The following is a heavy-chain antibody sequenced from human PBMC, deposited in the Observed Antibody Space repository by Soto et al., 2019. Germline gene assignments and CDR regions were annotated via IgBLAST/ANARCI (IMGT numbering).Heavy chain of an antibody. CDR1: GFTLSTYS. CDR2: ITSSSTYI. CDR3: TRIIRKVDI. V-gene: IGHV3-21*02. J-gene: IGHJ4*02. Sequence: EVRLVESGGGLVKPGGSLRLSCAASGFTLSTYSMNWVRQAPGKGLVWVSSITSSSTYIYYSDSVKGRSTISRDNAKNTLHLQMDRLTVEDTAVYFCTRIIRKVDILGQGTLVAVSS.